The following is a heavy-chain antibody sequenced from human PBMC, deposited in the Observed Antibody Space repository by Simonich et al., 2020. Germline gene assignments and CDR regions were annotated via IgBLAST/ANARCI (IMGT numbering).Heavy chain of an antibody. Sequence: QVQLVQSGAEVKKPGASVKVSCKASGYTVTSYDINWGGQAPGQRLEWVGWIDPNSGNTGYAQKFQGRVTSTRNTSISTAYRELSSLRSEDTAVYYCARGGDGDYWGQGTLVTVSS. CDR2: IDPNSGNT. D-gene: IGHD3-10*01. J-gene: IGHJ4*02. V-gene: IGHV1-8*03. CDR1: GYTVTSYD. CDR3: ARGGDGDY.